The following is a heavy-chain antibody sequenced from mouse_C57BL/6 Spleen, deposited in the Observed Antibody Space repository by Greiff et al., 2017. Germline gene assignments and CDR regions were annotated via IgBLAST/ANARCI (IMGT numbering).Heavy chain of an antibody. CDR2: INPSSGYT. D-gene: IGHD1-1*01. V-gene: IGHV1-4*01. CDR1: GYTFPSYT. J-gene: IGHJ2*01. CDR3: ARRADYYGSSFDY. Sequence: QVQLQQSGAELARPGASVKMSCKASGYTFPSYTLHWVKQRPGQGLEWIGYINPSSGYTKYNQKFKDKATLTADKSSSTAYMQLSSLTSEDSAVYYCARRADYYGSSFDYWGQGTTLTVSS.